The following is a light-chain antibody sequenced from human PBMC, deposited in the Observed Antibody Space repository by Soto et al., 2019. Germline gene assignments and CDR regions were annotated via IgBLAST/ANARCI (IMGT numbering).Light chain of an antibody. J-gene: IGKJ1*01. CDR2: AAS. CDR1: QSISSY. Sequence: DIQMTQSPSSLSASVGDRVTITCRASQSISSYLNWYQQKPGKPHKNLIYAASSLQSGVPSRFSGSGSGTDFTHTIISLKPEDVATYYCQQSYSTPRTFGQWTKVEIK. V-gene: IGKV1-39*01. CDR3: QQSYSTPRT.